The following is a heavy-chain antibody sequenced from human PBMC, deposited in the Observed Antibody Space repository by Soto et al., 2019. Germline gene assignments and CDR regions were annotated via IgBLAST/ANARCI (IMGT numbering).Heavy chain of an antibody. CDR3: AGGAIFGVVITHYYYGMDV. CDR2: IIPIFGTA. CDR1: GGTFSSYA. D-gene: IGHD3-3*01. V-gene: IGHV1-69*13. J-gene: IGHJ6*02. Sequence: SVKVSCKASGGTFSSYAISWVRQAPGQGLEWMGGIIPIFGTANYAQKFQGRVTITADESTSTAYMELSSLRSEDTAVYYCAGGAIFGVVITHYYYGMDVCGQGTTVTVSS.